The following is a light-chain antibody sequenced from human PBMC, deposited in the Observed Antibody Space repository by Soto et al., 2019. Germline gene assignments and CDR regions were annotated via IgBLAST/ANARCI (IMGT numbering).Light chain of an antibody. J-gene: IGKJ1*01. Sequence: EIVLTQSPGTLSLSPGERATLSCRASQSVSSISLAWYQQKPGQAPRLLIYDASSRATGVPDRFSASGSGTDFTLTISDVQPEDFALYYCHQRQSWPRTFGQGTKVDI. CDR3: HQRQSWPRT. V-gene: IGKV3D-20*02. CDR2: DAS. CDR1: QSVSSIS.